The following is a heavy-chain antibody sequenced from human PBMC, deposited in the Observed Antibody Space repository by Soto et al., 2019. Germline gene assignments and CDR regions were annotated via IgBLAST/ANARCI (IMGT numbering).Heavy chain of an antibody. J-gene: IGHJ4*02. V-gene: IGHV4-39*01. CDR1: GGSISSSSYY. D-gene: IGHD3-10*01. Sequence: SETLSLTCTVSGGSISSSSYYWGWIRQHPGKGQEWIGSIYYSGSTYDKPSLKSRVTISVDTSKNQFSLKLSSVTAADTAVYYCARRVYYYGSGSYYPKGGYHFDYWGQGTLVTVSS. CDR3: ARRVYYYGSGSYYPKGGYHFDY. CDR2: IYYSGST.